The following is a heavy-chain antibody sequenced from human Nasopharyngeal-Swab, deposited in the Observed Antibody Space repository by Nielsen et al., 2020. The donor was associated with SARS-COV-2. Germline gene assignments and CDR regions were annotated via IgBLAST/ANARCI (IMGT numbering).Heavy chain of an antibody. CDR3: APSVRGIRMYAFDI. D-gene: IGHD3-10*02. J-gene: IGHJ3*02. V-gene: IGHV3-23*01. CDR2: ISGSGGYT. Sequence: GGSLRLSCAASGFTFSSYAMSWVRQAPGKGLEWVSAISGSGGYTYYPDSVKGRFPTSRDNSKHTVYLQMNSLRAEDTAVFYCAPSVRGIRMYAFDIWGQGTMVTVSS. CDR1: GFTFSSYA.